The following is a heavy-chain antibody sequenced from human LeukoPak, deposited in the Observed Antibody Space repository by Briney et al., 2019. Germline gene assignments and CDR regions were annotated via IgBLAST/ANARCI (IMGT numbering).Heavy chain of an antibody. CDR3: AREDPQTKVPEGMDV. J-gene: IGHJ6*02. V-gene: IGHV4-59*01. CDR1: GGSISHYY. D-gene: IGHD4/OR15-4a*01. Sequence: SETLSLTCTVAGGSISHYYWSWIRQPPGKGLEWIGYIYYSGTTNYNPSLKSRVTISADTSKNQFSLKLSSVTAADTAVYYCAREDPQTKVPEGMDVWGQGTTVTVSS. CDR2: IYYSGTT.